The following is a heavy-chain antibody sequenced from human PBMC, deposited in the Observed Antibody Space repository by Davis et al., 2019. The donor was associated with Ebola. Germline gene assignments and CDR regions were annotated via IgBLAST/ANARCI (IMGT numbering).Heavy chain of an antibody. CDR2: VNAGNGNT. D-gene: IGHD3-10*01. J-gene: IGHJ4*02. CDR1: GYTFTSYA. CDR3: ATNFGFREFFRY. Sequence: ASVKVSCKASGYTFTSYAMHWVRQAPGQSLEWMGWVNAGNGNTKYSEKFQGRITITRDPSASTSYMSLSSLRSEDTAVYYCATNFGFREFFRYWGQGTLVTVSS. V-gene: IGHV1-3*01.